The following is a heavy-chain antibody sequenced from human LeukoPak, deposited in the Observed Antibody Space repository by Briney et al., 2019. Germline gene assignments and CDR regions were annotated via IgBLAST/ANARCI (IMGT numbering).Heavy chain of an antibody. J-gene: IGHJ4*02. CDR2: ISGSGGST. D-gene: IGHD6-13*01. Sequence: GGSLRLSCAASGFTFSSYSMNWVRQAPGKGLEWVSAISGSGGSTYYADSVKGRFTISRDNSKNTLYLQMNSLRAEDTAVYYCASDIAAAGTGQDYWGQGTLVTVSS. CDR1: GFTFSSYS. CDR3: ASDIAAAGTGQDY. V-gene: IGHV3-23*01.